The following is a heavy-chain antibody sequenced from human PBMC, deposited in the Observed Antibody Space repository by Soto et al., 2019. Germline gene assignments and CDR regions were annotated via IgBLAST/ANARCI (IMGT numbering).Heavy chain of an antibody. D-gene: IGHD3-16*02. V-gene: IGHV3-33*01. CDR2: IWYDGSNK. J-gene: IGHJ6*03. CDR1: GFTFSSYG. CDR3: ARVGYDYIWGSYRKYYYYMDV. Sequence: GGSLRLSCAASGFTFSSYGMHWVRQAPGKGLEWVAVIWYDGSNKYYADSVKGRFTISRDNSKNTLYLQMNSLRAEDTAVYYCARVGYDYIWGSYRKYYYYMDVWGKGTTVTVSS.